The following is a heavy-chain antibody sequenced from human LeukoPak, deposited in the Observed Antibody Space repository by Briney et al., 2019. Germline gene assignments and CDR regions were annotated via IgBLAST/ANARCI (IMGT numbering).Heavy chain of an antibody. Sequence: PSETLSLTCTVSGYSISSGYYWGWIRQPAGKGLEWIGRIYTSGSTNYNPSLKSRVTISVDTSKNQFSLKLSSVTAADTAVYYCARDLTMVRGVIYYMDVWGKGTTVTISS. CDR1: GYSISSGYY. CDR2: IYTSGST. J-gene: IGHJ6*03. CDR3: ARDLTMVRGVIYYMDV. D-gene: IGHD3-10*01. V-gene: IGHV4-61*02.